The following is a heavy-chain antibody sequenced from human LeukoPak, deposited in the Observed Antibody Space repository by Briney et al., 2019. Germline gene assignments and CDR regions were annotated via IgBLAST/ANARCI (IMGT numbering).Heavy chain of an antibody. CDR2: ISSSGSTI. CDR3: ASLRYSSGWAPPRKKYNWFDP. J-gene: IGHJ5*02. CDR1: GFTFSDYY. D-gene: IGHD6-19*01. V-gene: IGHV3-11*01. Sequence: GGSLRLSCAASGFTFSDYYMSWIRQAPGKGLEWVSYISSSGSTIYYADSVKGRFTISRDNAKNSLYLQMNSLRAEDTAVYYCASLRYSSGWAPPRKKYNWFDPWGQGTLVTVSS.